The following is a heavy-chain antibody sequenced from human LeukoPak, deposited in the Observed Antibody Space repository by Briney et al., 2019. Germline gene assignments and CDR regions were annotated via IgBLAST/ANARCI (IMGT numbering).Heavy chain of an antibody. Sequence: ASVKVSCKASGYTFTSYGISWVRQAPGRGLEWMGWISAYNGNTNYAQKLQGRVTMTTDTSTSTAYMELRSLRSDDTAVHYCARAPSYSSSWPPDYWGQGTLVTVSS. J-gene: IGHJ4*02. V-gene: IGHV1-18*01. CDR1: GYTFTSYG. CDR2: ISAYNGNT. CDR3: ARAPSYSSSWPPDY. D-gene: IGHD6-13*01.